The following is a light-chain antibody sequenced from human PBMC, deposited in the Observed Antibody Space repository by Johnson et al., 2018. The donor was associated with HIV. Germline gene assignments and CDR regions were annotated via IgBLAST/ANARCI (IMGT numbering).Light chain of an antibody. Sequence: QSVLTQSPSVSAAPGQKVTISCSGSSSNIGNNYVSWYQHLPGTAPKLLIYDNYKRPSGIPDRFSGSKSGTSATLGITGLQTGDEADYYCGTWDSSLSTYVFGTGTKVTVL. CDR3: GTWDSSLSTYV. J-gene: IGLJ1*01. V-gene: IGLV1-51*01. CDR2: DNY. CDR1: SSNIGNNY.